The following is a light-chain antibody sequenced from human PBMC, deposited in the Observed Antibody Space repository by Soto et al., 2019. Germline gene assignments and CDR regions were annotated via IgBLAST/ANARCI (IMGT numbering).Light chain of an antibody. CDR1: SSDVGGYNY. CDR2: DVT. V-gene: IGLV2-14*01. Sequence: QSALPQPASVSGSPGQSITISCTGTSSDVGGYNYVSCYQQHPGKAPKLMIYDVTNRPSGVSNHFSGSKSGNTASLTISWLQADDEADYYCSSYTSSSTVVVGGGTKLTVL. J-gene: IGLJ2*01. CDR3: SSYTSSSTVV.